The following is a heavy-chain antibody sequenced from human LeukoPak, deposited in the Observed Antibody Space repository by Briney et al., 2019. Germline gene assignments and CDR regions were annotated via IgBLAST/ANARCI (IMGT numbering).Heavy chain of an antibody. J-gene: IGHJ4*02. D-gene: IGHD1-26*01. CDR2: ITPSGGST. V-gene: IGHV1-46*01. CDR3: ARGRVLGATTPLDY. CDR1: GYTFTRYY. Sequence: ASVKVSCKASGYTFTRYYMHWVRRAPGQGLEWMGIITPSGGSTSYAQKFQGGVTMTRDTSTSTVYMELSSLRSEDTAVYYCARGRVLGATTPLDYWGQGTLVTVSS.